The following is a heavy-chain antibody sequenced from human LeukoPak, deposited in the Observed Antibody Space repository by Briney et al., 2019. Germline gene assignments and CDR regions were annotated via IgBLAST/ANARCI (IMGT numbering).Heavy chain of an antibody. Sequence: SETLSLTCTVSGGSISSYYWSWIRQPAGKGLEWIGRIYTSGSTNYNPSLKSRVTMSVDTSKNQFSLKLSSVTAADTAVYYCARVRLVRGVLSVGWFDPWGQGTLVTVSS. CDR3: ARVRLVRGVLSVGWFDP. CDR1: GGSISSYY. J-gene: IGHJ5*02. D-gene: IGHD3-10*01. CDR2: IYTSGST. V-gene: IGHV4-4*07.